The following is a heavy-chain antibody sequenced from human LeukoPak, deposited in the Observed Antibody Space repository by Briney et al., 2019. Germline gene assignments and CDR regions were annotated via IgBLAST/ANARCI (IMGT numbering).Heavy chain of an antibody. D-gene: IGHD3-9*01. CDR3: ARDGYDILTGYYFDY. J-gene: IGHJ4*02. CDR2: IIPIFGTA. CDR1: GGTFSSYA. Sequence: SVKVSCKASGGTFSSYAISWVRQAPGQGLEWMGGIIPIFGTANYAQKFQGRVTITADESTSTAYMELSSLRSEDTAMYYCARDGYDILTGYYFDYWGQGTLVTVSP. V-gene: IGHV1-69*13.